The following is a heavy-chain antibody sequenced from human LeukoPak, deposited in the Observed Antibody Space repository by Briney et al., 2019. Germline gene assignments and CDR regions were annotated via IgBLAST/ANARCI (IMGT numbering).Heavy chain of an antibody. J-gene: IGHJ4*02. CDR2: IYHSGST. D-gene: IGHD5-18*01. Sequence: SQTLSLTCAVSGGSISSGGYSWSWIRRPPGKGLEWIGYIYHSGSTYYNPSLKSRVTISVDRSKNQFSLKLSSVTAADTAVYYCARGRPGIQLWLPEFDYWGQGTLVTVSS. CDR1: GGSISSGGYS. V-gene: IGHV4-30-2*01. CDR3: ARGRPGIQLWLPEFDY.